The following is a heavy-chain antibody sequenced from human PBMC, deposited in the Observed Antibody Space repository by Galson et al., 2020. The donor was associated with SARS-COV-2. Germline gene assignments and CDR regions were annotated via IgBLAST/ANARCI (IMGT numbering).Heavy chain of an antibody. D-gene: IGHD2-8*02. V-gene: IGHV1-2*06. CDR3: ARDAPSDCTGGTCRNYYYYMDV. J-gene: IGHJ6*03. Sequence: GASVKVSCKTSGYTFTGYFIHWVRQAPGHGLEWMGRINPNSGGTNYAQKFQGRVTVTRDTSNTTVYMEVTRLTSDDTAVYYCARDAPSDCTGGTCRNYYYYMDVWGKGSTVTISS. CDR2: INPNSGGT. CDR1: GYTFTGYF.